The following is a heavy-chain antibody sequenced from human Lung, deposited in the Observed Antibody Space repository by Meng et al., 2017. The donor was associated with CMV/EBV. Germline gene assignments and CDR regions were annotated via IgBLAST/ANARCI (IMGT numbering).Heavy chain of an antibody. Sequence: SXTLSLXCAVYGGSFSGYYWSWIRQPPGKGLEWIGEINHSGSTNYNPSLKSRVTISVDTSKNQLSLKLSSVTAADTAVYYCARGGYCSSTSCYAGRPFDYWXQG. J-gene: IGHJ4*02. CDR2: INHSGST. CDR3: ARGGYCSSTSCYAGRPFDY. D-gene: IGHD2-2*01. V-gene: IGHV4-34*01. CDR1: GGSFSGYY.